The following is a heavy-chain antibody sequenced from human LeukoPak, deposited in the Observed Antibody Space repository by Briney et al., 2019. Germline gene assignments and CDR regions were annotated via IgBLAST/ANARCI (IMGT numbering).Heavy chain of an antibody. D-gene: IGHD6-19*01. Sequence: KSGGSLRLSCAASGFTFSSYWMSWVRQAPGKGLEWIGEINHSGSTNYNPSLKSRVTISVDTSKNQFSLKLSSVTAADTAVYYCARIQRAVAGNVDAFDIWGQGTMVTVSS. J-gene: IGHJ3*02. CDR2: INHSGST. CDR1: GFTFSSYW. V-gene: IGHV4-34*01. CDR3: ARIQRAVAGNVDAFDI.